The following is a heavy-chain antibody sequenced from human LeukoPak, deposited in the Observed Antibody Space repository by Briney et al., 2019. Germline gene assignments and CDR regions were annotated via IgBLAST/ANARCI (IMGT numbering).Heavy chain of an antibody. CDR3: ATQTGYPGDY. D-gene: IGHD6-25*01. CDR2: IKQDGSEK. Sequence: GGSLRLSCAASGFTFSSDWMSWVRQAPGKGLEWVANIKQDGSEKYYVDSVKGRFTISRDNAKNSLYLQMNSLRAEDTAVYYCATQTGYPGDYWGQGTLVTVSS. J-gene: IGHJ4*02. V-gene: IGHV3-7*01. CDR1: GFTFSSDW.